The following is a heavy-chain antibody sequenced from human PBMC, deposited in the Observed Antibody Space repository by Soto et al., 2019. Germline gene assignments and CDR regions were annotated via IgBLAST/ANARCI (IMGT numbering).Heavy chain of an antibody. CDR2: ISAYNGNT. J-gene: IGHJ6*02. Sequence: ASVKVSCKASGYTFTSYGISWVRQAPGQGLEWMGWISAYNGNTNYAQKLQGRVTMTTDTSTSTAYMELRSLRSDDTAVYYYRRKWSIAARNLYYYYYGMDVWGQGTTVTVSS. CDR3: RRKWSIAARNLYYYYYGMDV. CDR1: GYTFTSYG. V-gene: IGHV1-18*01. D-gene: IGHD6-6*01.